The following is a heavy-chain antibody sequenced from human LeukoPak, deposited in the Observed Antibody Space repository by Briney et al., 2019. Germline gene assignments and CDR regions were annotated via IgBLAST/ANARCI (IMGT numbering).Heavy chain of an antibody. D-gene: IGHD2-2*01. V-gene: IGHV4-38-2*01. CDR1: GYSISSGYY. CDR2: IYHSGSA. J-gene: IGHJ4*02. CDR3: ARQKILGYCSSTSCRAYFDY. Sequence: SETLSLTCAVSGYSISSGYYWVWIRQPPGKGLEWIGSIYHSGSAYYNPSLKSRVTVSVDTYKNQFSLKLSSVTAADTAVYYCARQKILGYCSSTSCRAYFDYWGQGTLVTVSS.